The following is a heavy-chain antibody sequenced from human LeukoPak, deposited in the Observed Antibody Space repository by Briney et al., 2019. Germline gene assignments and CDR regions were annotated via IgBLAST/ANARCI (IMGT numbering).Heavy chain of an antibody. D-gene: IGHD1-26*01. CDR3: ARDSRQWVEQLPYGWFDP. CDR2: IRGSGSYI. J-gene: IGHJ5*01. CDR1: GFTFSAYS. V-gene: IGHV3-21*01. Sequence: GGSLRLSCAASGFTFSAYSMNWVRQPPGKGLEWVSYIRGSGSYIYYADSVKGRFTISRDNAKNSLYLQLDSLRAEDTAVYYCARDSRQWVEQLPYGWFDPWGQGTLVTVSP.